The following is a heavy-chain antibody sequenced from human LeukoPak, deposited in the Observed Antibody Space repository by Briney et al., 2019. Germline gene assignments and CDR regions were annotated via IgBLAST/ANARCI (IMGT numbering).Heavy chain of an antibody. V-gene: IGHV1-8*03. CDR1: GYTFTSYD. CDR3: ARGLRAYSSSWSHFDY. CDR2: MNPNSGNT. J-gene: IGHJ4*02. D-gene: IGHD6-13*01. Sequence: ASVKVSCKASGYTFTSYDINWVRQATGQGLEWMGWMNPNSGNTGYAQKFQGRVTITRNTSISTAYMELSSLRSEDTAVYYCARGLRAYSSSWSHFDYWGQGTLVTVSS.